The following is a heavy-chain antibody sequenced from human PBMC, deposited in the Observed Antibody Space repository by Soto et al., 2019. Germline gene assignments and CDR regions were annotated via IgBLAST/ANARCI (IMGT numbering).Heavy chain of an antibody. Sequence: EVQLVESGGGLVQPGGSLRLSCAASGFTFSSYDMHWVRQATGKGLEWVSAIGTAGDTYYPGSVKGRFTISRENAKNSLYLQMNSLRAEDTAVYYCARSTSDYGSGVNFDYWGQGTLVTVSS. CDR3: ARSTSDYGSGVNFDY. V-gene: IGHV3-13*01. CDR2: IGTAGDT. D-gene: IGHD3-10*01. J-gene: IGHJ4*02. CDR1: GFTFSSYD.